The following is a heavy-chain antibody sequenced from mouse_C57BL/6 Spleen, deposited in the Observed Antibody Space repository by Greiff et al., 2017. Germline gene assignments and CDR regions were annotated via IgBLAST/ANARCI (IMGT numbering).Heavy chain of an antibody. CDR2: FYPGSGSI. V-gene: IGHV1-62-2*01. CDR3: ARHEAHDYDKGGYYFDY. Sequence: VQLQQSGAELVKPGASVQLSCKASGYTFTEYTIHWVKQRSGQGLEWIGWFYPGSGSIKYNEKFKDKATLTADKSSSTVYMELSRLTSEDSAVYFCARHEAHDYDKGGYYFDYWGQGTTRTVSS. D-gene: IGHD2-4*01. CDR1: GYTFTEYT. J-gene: IGHJ2*01.